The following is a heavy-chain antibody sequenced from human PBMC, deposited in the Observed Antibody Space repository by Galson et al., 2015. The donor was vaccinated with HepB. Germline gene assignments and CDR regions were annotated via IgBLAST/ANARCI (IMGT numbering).Heavy chain of an antibody. Sequence: SVKVSCKASRYTFTDYYMHWVRQAPGQGLEWMGRLNTNSGGTDYAQKFQGRVTMTRDTSTSTVYMELSRLGSDDTAVYYCGRDGSRSYETDHWGQGTLVTVSS. CDR3: GRDGSRSYETDH. CDR2: LNTNSGGT. D-gene: IGHD1-26*01. J-gene: IGHJ4*02. CDR1: RYTFTDYY. V-gene: IGHV1-2*06.